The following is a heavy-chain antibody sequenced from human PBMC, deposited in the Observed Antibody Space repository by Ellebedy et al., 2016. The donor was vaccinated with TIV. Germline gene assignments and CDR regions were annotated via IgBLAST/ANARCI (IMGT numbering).Heavy chain of an antibody. CDR2: ISAYNGNT. V-gene: IGHV1-18*01. D-gene: IGHD3-22*01. Sequence: AASVKVSCRASGYTFTSYGISWVRQAPGPGLEWMGWISAYNGNTNYAQKLQGRVTMTTDTSTSTAYMELRSLRSDDTAVYYCARGGQPRYYDSSGAPEYFQHWGQGTLVTVSS. CDR3: ARGGQPRYYDSSGAPEYFQH. CDR1: GYTFTSYG. J-gene: IGHJ1*01.